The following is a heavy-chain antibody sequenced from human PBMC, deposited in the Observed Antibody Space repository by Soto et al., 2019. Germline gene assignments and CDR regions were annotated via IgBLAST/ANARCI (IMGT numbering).Heavy chain of an antibody. CDR2: ISAYNGNT. CDR3: ASNWTDGGYHSPGPFDY. V-gene: IGHV1-18*01. J-gene: IGHJ4*02. CDR1: GYTFTSYG. Sequence: QVPLVQSGAEVKKPGASVKVSCKASGYTFTSYGIIWVRQAPGQGLEWMGWISAYNGNTNYAQKLQGRVTMTTDTAPSTAYMELRRLRSDDTAVYYCASNWTDGGYHSPGPFDYWGQGTLVTVSS. D-gene: IGHD1-20*01.